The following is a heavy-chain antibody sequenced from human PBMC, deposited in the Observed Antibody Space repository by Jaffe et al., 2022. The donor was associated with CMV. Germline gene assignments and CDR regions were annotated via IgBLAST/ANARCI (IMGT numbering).Heavy chain of an antibody. D-gene: IGHD2-15*01. J-gene: IGHJ4*02. Sequence: QVQLVESGGGLVKPGGSLRLSCAASGFTFSDYYMSWIRQAPGKGLEWVSYISSSSSYTNYADSVKGRFTISRDNAKNSLYLQMNSLRAEDTAVYYCARVTYCSGGSCYAFDYWGQGTLVTVSS. V-gene: IGHV3-11*06. CDR3: ARVTYCSGGSCYAFDY. CDR1: GFTFSDYY. CDR2: ISSSSSYT.